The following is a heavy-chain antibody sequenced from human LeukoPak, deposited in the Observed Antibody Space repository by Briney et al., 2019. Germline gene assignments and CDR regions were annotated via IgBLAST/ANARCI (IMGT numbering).Heavy chain of an antibody. V-gene: IGHV3-23*01. J-gene: IGHJ3*02. Sequence: GGSLRLSCATSGFSFSSYAMSWVRQAPGKGLEWVSSISGSGRDTYYADSVNGRFTISRDNSKNTLYLQMNSLRAEDTAVYCCARTLRLKTNRAFDIGGRGTVVTVSS. D-gene: IGHD6-25*01. CDR1: GFSFSSYA. CDR2: ISGSGRDT. CDR3: ARTLRLKTNRAFDI.